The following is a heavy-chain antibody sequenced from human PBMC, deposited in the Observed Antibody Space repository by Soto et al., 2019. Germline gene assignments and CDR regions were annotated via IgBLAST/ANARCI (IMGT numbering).Heavy chain of an antibody. CDR2: IYPGDSDT. V-gene: IGHV5-51*01. Sequence: XESLNISCRASGYSFTSYWIGWVRQMPGKGLEWMGIIYPGDSDTIYSPSFQGQVTISADKSISTAYLQWNSLKASDTAMYYCARPPYSASYYYFDQWGQGAPVTVSS. CDR1: GYSFTSYW. CDR3: ARPPYSASYYYFDQ. J-gene: IGHJ4*02. D-gene: IGHD1-26*01.